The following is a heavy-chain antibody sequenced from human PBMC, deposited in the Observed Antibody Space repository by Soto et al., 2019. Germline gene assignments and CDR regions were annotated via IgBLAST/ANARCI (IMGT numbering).Heavy chain of an antibody. D-gene: IGHD2-21*02. V-gene: IGHV1-3*04. CDR1: EYIFTSYA. CDR2: INTGNGNT. CDR3: ARWALCGGDCQFDH. J-gene: IGHJ4*02. Sequence: QVQLVQSGAEMKKPGASVKVSCKASEYIFTSYAMNWVRQAPGQSLEWMGWINTGNGNTKYSQNFQGRVTITMDTSASTAYMELSSLRSEDTAVYYCARWALCGGDCQFDHWGQGTLVTVSS.